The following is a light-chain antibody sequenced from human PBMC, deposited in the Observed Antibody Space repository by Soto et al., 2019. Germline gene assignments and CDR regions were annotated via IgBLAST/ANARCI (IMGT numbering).Light chain of an antibody. V-gene: IGLV2-14*01. CDR3: SSDTSRSTP. CDR2: DVS. CDR1: SSDVGGYNY. Sequence: QSVLTQPASVSGSPGQSITISCTGTSSDVGGYNYVSWYQQHPGKAPKLMIYDVSNRPSGVSNRFSGSKSGNTASLTISGLQAEDEADYYCSSDTSRSTPFGTGTMVTVL. J-gene: IGLJ1*01.